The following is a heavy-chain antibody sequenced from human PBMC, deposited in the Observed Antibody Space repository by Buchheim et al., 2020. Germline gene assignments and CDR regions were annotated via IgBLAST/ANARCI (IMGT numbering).Heavy chain of an antibody. CDR1: GFAFSSYG. Sequence: QVQLVESGGGVVQPGGSLRLSCATSGFAFSSYGIHWVRQAPGKGLEWVTVIWYDGSNQYYADSVTGRLIISRAKSKNIVDLQMNSLRVEDTAVYYCAREGPSGGLDYWGQGTL. V-gene: IGHV3-33*01. J-gene: IGHJ4*02. CDR2: IWYDGSNQ. CDR3: AREGPSGGLDY. D-gene: IGHD1-1*01.